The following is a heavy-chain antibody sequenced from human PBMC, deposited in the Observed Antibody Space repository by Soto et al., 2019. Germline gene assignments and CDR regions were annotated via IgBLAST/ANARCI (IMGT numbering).Heavy chain of an antibody. Sequence: QVQLVESGGGLVQPGGSLRLSCTASGFVFSKYGMHWVRQAPGKGLEWVAVTSYDGSTEFYAESVKGRFTVSRDNSENTLYLQMNSLRVGGTAVYFCARSDVDWSGGTCFSFGVDYWGQGTPVTVSS. CDR1: GFVFSKYG. CDR3: ARSDVDWSGGTCFSFGVDY. V-gene: IGHV3-30*03. CDR2: TSYDGSTE. D-gene: IGHD2-15*01. J-gene: IGHJ4*01.